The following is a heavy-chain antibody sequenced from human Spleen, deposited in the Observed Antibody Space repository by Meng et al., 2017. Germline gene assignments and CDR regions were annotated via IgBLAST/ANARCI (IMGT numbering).Heavy chain of an antibody. Sequence: GESLKISCAASGFTFTDAWMTWVRQAPGKGLEWVGRIKSKTDGGTPDYAAPVKGRFTISRDDSENMLYLQMNSLKTEDTAVYYCTTAPRLLRYFVGDRYYYGMDVWGQGTTVTVSS. CDR2: IKSKTDGGTP. D-gene: IGHD3-9*01. J-gene: IGHJ6*02. V-gene: IGHV3-15*01. CDR3: TTAPRLLRYFVGDRYYYGMDV. CDR1: GFTFTDAW.